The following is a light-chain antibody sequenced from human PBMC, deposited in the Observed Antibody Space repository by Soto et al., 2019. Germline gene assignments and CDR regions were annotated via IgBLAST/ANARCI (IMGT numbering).Light chain of an antibody. CDR3: NSYTSSSTLCV. V-gene: IGLV2-14*01. CDR1: SSDVGGYNY. CDR2: DVS. Sequence: QSALTQPASVSGSPGQSITISCTGTSSDVGGYNYVSWYQQHPGKAPKLMIYDVSNRPSGVSNRFSGSKSGNTASLTISGLQAEDEADYYCNSYTSSSTLCVFGTGTQLTVL. J-gene: IGLJ1*01.